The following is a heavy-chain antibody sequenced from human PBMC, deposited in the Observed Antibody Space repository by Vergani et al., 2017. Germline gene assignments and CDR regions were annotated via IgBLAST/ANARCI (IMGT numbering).Heavy chain of an antibody. V-gene: IGHV4-61*01. CDR3: ARARATVTTRHHIRLGYYYYGMDV. J-gene: IGHJ6*02. D-gene: IGHD4-11*01. Sequence: QVQLQESGPGLVKPSETLSLTCTVSGGSVSSGSYYWSWIRQPPGKGLEWIGYIYYSGSTNYNPSLKSRVTISVDTSKNQFSLKLSSVTAADTAVYYCARARATVTTRHHIRLGYYYYGMDVWGQGTTVTVSS. CDR1: GGSVSSGSYY. CDR2: IYYSGST.